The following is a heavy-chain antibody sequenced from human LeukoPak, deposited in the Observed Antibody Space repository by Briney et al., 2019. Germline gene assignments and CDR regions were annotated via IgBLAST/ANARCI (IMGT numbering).Heavy chain of an antibody. CDR3: ARIPYQNYFNY. Sequence: GGSLRLSCAASGFTVSGNFMSWVRQAPGKGLEWVSVIYNDGSTYYADSVKGRFTISRHNSDNTLFLQMNSLRAEDTAVYYCARIPYQNYFNYWGQGTLVTVSS. J-gene: IGHJ4*02. CDR2: IYNDGST. D-gene: IGHD2-2*01. CDR1: GFTVSGNF. V-gene: IGHV3-53*04.